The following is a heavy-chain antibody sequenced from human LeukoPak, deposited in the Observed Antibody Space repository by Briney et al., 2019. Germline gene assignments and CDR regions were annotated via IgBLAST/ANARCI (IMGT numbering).Heavy chain of an antibody. J-gene: IGHJ5*01. CDR2: INHCGST. CDR3: ARQYASGRYKTPHNWIDS. CDR1: GGSFSGYY. D-gene: IGHD3-10*01. Sequence: SETLSLTCAVYGGSFSGYYCNWIRQPPGKGLEWIAEINHCGSTNYSPSLKSRVTISVDTSKNQLSLKLSSVTAADTAVYYCARQYASGRYKTPHNWIDSWGQGTLVTVSS. V-gene: IGHV4-34*01.